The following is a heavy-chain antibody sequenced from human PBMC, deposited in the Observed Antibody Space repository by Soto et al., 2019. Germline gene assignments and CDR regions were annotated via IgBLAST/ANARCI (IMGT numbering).Heavy chain of an antibody. Sequence: QVQVVESGGGVVQPGTSLRLSCAASGFTFSVSAIHWVRQAPGKGLEWVAVISSDGSHQYYADSVRGRFTISRDNPKNTRYLQMNSLRAENTAVYYCAKQYCRRNRCYLYYDGMDGWGPGTTVTVSS. CDR2: ISSDGSHQ. D-gene: IGHD2-2*01. V-gene: IGHV3-30-3*01. CDR3: AKQYCRRNRCYLYYDGMDG. J-gene: IGHJ6*02. CDR1: GFTFSVSA.